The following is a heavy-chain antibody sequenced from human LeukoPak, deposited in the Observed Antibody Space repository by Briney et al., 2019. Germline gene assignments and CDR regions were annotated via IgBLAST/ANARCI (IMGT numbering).Heavy chain of an antibody. V-gene: IGHV3-7*04. Sequence: GGSLRLSCAASGFTFSTYWMNWVRQAPGKGLEWVANIKQDGSEKYYVDSVKGRFTISRDNAKNSLYLPMNSLRAEDTAVYYCARQRDSSGWYLGAFDIWGQGTMVTVSS. J-gene: IGHJ3*02. CDR3: ARQRDSSGWYLGAFDI. CDR2: IKQDGSEK. CDR1: GFTFSTYW. D-gene: IGHD6-19*01.